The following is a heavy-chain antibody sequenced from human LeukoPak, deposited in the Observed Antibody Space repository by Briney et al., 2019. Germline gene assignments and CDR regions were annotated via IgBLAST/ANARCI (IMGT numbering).Heavy chain of an antibody. J-gene: IGHJ5*02. CDR1: GLHFSGTA. CDR2: ISHDGMNA. D-gene: IGHD6-19*01. V-gene: IGHV3-23*01. CDR3: AKDGAQYSSGPECDP. Sequence: PGGSLRLSCAASGLHFSGTAMSWVRQAPGKGLEWVSAISHDGMNAYYADSVKGRFTISRDNSKTTVSLEMSSLTAADTGVYYCAKDGAQYSSGPECDPRGQGALVTVSS.